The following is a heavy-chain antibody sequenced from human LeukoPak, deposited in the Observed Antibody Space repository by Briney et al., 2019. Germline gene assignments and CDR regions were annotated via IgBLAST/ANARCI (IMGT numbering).Heavy chain of an antibody. Sequence: GGSLRLSCAASGLNFSDYYMSWVRQAPGKGLDWVSAISGSGGSTYYADSVKGRFTISRDNSKNTLYLQMNSLRAEDTAVYYCAKAGEYCSSTSCYAFDIWGQGTMVTVSS. D-gene: IGHD2-2*01. J-gene: IGHJ3*02. CDR2: ISGSGGST. CDR3: AKAGEYCSSTSCYAFDI. V-gene: IGHV3-23*01. CDR1: GLNFSDYY.